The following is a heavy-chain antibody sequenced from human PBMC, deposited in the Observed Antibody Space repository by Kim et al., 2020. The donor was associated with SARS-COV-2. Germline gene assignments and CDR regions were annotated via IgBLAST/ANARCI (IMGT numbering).Heavy chain of an antibody. D-gene: IGHD1-26*01. J-gene: IGHJ4*02. CDR3: ATALRESSGSFDY. Sequence: YAQKVQGRVTMTEDTSTDTAYMELSSLGSEETAVYYCATALRESSGSFDYWGQGTLVTVSS. V-gene: IGHV1-24*01.